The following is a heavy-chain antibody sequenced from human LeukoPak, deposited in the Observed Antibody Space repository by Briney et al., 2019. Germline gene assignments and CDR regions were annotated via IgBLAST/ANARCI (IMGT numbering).Heavy chain of an antibody. CDR3: ARIVFGVAGGDY. Sequence: PGGSLRLSCAPSGFSFSSYNMIWVRQAPGKGLECISYITSSSDTIHYADSVKGRFAVSRDNVKNLLYLQMNSLRVEDTALYYCARIVFGVAGGDYWGQGTLVSVSS. D-gene: IGHD3-3*01. CDR2: ITSSSDTI. V-gene: IGHV3-48*01. CDR1: GFSFSSYN. J-gene: IGHJ4*02.